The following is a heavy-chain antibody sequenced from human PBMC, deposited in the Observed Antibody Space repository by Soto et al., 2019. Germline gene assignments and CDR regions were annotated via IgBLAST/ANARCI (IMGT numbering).Heavy chain of an antibody. J-gene: IGHJ2*01. CDR2: IYYSGST. V-gene: IGHV4-31*03. D-gene: IGHD3-10*01. Sequence: QVQLQESGPGLVKPSQTLSLTCTVSGGSISSGTYCWKWVRQHPGKGVEWIGYIYYSGSTYYNPSLKSRITISVDTSKNQFSLKLSSVTVADTAVYYCARALPLSYGSGSSIYWYFDLWVRGTLVTVSS. CDR1: GGSISSGTYC. CDR3: ARALPLSYGSGSSIYWYFDL.